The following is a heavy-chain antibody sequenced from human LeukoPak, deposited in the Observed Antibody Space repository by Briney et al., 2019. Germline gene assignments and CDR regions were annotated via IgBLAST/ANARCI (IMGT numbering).Heavy chain of an antibody. V-gene: IGHV3-7*01. CDR3: ARGRPDSGYTYFQH. J-gene: IGHJ1*01. CDR2: IKTDGSDK. D-gene: IGHD5-12*01. Sequence: PGGSLRLSCVASGFTFSDYWMSWVRQAPGRGLQWVASIKTDGSDKFYVDSMKGRFTISRDNTKDSIFLQMNSLRADDTAVYHCARGRPDSGYTYFQHWGQGTLVTVSS. CDR1: GFTFSDYW.